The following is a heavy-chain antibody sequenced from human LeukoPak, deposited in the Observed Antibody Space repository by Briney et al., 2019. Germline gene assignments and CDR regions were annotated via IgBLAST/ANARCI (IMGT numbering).Heavy chain of an antibody. J-gene: IGHJ4*02. Sequence: EASVKVSCKASGYTFTGYYMHWVRQAPGQGLEWMGWINPNSGGTNYAQKFQGRVTMTRDTSISTAYMELSRLKSDGTAVYYCARAYDSSGYSRGGFDYWGQGTLVTVSS. CDR3: ARAYDSSGYSRGGFDY. CDR2: INPNSGGT. D-gene: IGHD3-22*01. V-gene: IGHV1-2*02. CDR1: GYTFTGYY.